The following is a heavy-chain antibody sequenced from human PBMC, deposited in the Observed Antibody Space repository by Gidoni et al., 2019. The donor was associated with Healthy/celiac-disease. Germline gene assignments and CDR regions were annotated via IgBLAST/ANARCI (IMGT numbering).Heavy chain of an antibody. Sequence: QVQLQESGPGLVQPSETLSLTCTVSGGSISSYYWSWIRQTPGKGLEWIGYIYYSGSPNYNPSLKSRVTISVDTSKNQCSLKLSSVTAADTAVYYCARAEGDTAMDYWGQGTLVTVSS. CDR2: IYYSGSP. D-gene: IGHD5-18*01. CDR3: ARAEGDTAMDY. J-gene: IGHJ4*02. V-gene: IGHV4-59*01. CDR1: GGSISSYY.